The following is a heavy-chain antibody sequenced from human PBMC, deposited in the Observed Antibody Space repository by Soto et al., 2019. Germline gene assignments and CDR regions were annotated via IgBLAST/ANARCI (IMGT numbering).Heavy chain of an antibody. V-gene: IGHV1-69*13. D-gene: IGHD2-15*01. Sequence: SVKVSCKASGGTFSSYAISWVRQTPGQGLEWMGGIIPIFGTANYAQKFQGRVTITADESTSTAYMELSSLRSEDTAVYYCARSPCSGGSCSSRYFDYWGQGTLVTVSS. CDR1: GGTFSSYA. CDR3: ARSPCSGGSCSSRYFDY. J-gene: IGHJ4*02. CDR2: IIPIFGTA.